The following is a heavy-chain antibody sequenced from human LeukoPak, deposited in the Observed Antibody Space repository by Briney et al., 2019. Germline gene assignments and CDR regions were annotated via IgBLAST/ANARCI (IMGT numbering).Heavy chain of an antibody. CDR1: GYTFTSYY. Sequence: ASVKVSCKASGYTFTSYYMHWVRQAPGQGLEWMGIINPSGGSTSYAQKFQGRVTMTRDTSTSTAYMELRSLRSDDTAVYYCARDPYDSSGYYYSVLRWFDPWGQGTLVTVSS. J-gene: IGHJ5*02. V-gene: IGHV1-46*01. CDR2: INPSGGST. CDR3: ARDPYDSSGYYYSVLRWFDP. D-gene: IGHD3-22*01.